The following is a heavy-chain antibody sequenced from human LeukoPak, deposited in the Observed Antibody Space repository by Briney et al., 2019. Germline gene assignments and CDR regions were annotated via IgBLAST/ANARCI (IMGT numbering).Heavy chain of an antibody. Sequence: SETLSLTCTVSGGSISRYYWSWIRQPPGKGLEWIGYKDYSGSTNYNRSLKSRVTISVDTSKNQFSLKLSSVTAADTAVYYCARTTEGYCSSASCFGFSYSYYMDVWGKGTTVTISS. CDR2: KDYSGST. CDR1: GGSISRYY. CDR3: ARTTEGYCSSASCFGFSYSYYMDV. J-gene: IGHJ6*03. D-gene: IGHD2-2*01. V-gene: IGHV4-59*01.